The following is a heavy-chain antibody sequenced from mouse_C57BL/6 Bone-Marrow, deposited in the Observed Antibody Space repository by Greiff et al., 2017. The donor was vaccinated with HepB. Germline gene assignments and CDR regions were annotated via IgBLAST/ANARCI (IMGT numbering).Heavy chain of an antibody. V-gene: IGHV8-8*01. CDR1: GFSLSTFGMG. CDR3: ARIAYYSNYAWFAY. CDR2: IWWDDDK. D-gene: IGHD2-5*01. Sequence: QVQLKESGPGILQPSQTLSLTCSFSGFSLSTFGMGVGWIRQPSGKGLEWLAHIWWDDDKYYNPALKSRLTISKDTSKNQVFLKIANVDTADTATYYCARIAYYSNYAWFAYWGQGTLVTVSA. J-gene: IGHJ3*01.